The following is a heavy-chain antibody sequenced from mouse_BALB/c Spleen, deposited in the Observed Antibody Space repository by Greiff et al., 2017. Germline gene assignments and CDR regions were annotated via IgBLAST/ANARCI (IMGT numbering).Heavy chain of an antibody. CDR3: ARYGNYLGAMDY. V-gene: IGHV5-6-3*01. D-gene: IGHD2-1*01. CDR2: INSNGGST. Sequence: EVKLMESGGGLVQPGGSLKLSCAASGFTFSSYGMSWVRQTPDKRLELVATINSNGGSTYYPDSVKGRFTISRDNAKNTLYLQMSSLKSEDTAMYYCARYGNYLGAMDYWGQGTSVTVSS. CDR1: GFTFSSYG. J-gene: IGHJ4*01.